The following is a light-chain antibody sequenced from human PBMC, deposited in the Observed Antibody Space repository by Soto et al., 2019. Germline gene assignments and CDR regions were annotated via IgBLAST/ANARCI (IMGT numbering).Light chain of an antibody. V-gene: IGLV2-14*01. CDR3: SSYTTSNTRQIV. Sequence: HSVLTQAASVSGFPGQSITISCTGTSSDVGGYNYVSWYQQHPGKAPKFMIYDVSNRPSGVSNRFSGSKSGNTASLTISGLQAEDEADYYCSSYTTSNTRQIVFGTGTKVT. CDR1: SSDVGGYNY. CDR2: DVS. J-gene: IGLJ1*01.